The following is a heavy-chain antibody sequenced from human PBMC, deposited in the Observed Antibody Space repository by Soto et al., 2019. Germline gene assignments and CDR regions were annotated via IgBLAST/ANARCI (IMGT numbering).Heavy chain of an antibody. CDR3: ARPFSSGWYGDFDF. J-gene: IGHJ4*02. CDR1: GFAFSSYA. V-gene: IGHV3-30-3*01. D-gene: IGHD6-19*01. Sequence: QVQLVESGGGVVQPGRSLRLSCAASGFAFSSYAMHWVRRAPGKGLEWVAVISYDASNKYYADSVKVRFTISRDNSKKTMYLQMSSLRAEDTAVYYCARPFSSGWYGDFDFWGQGTLVAVSS. CDR2: ISYDASNK.